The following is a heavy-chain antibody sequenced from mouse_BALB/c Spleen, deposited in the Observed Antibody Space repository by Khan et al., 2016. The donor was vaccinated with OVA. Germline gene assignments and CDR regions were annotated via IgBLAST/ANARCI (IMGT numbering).Heavy chain of an antibody. CDR2: VNPNTGNT. J-gene: IGHJ3*01. CDR3: ARGYDFFAY. D-gene: IGHD2-14*01. CDR1: GYSFTGYY. V-gene: IGHV1-26*01. Sequence: VQLKESGPDLVKPGASVKISCMASGYSFTGYYMNWVKQSHGKSLECIGRVNPNTGNTNYNQKFKGKAILTVDTSSSTAYMELRSLTSEDSAVYYCARGYDFFAYWGQGTLVTVSA.